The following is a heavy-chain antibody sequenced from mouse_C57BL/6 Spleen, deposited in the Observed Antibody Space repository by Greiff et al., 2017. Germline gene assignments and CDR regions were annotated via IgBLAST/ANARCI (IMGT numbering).Heavy chain of an antibody. CDR3: AYRLYGSSYGDAY. J-gene: IGHJ3*01. V-gene: IGHV1-39*01. Sequence: VHVKQSGPELVKPGASVKISCKASGYSFTDYNMNWVKQSNGKSLEWIGVINPNYGTTSYNQKFKGKATLTVDQSSSTAYMQLNSLTSEDSAVYYGAYRLYGSSYGDAYWGQGTLVTVSA. CDR2: INPNYGTT. D-gene: IGHD1-1*01. CDR1: GYSFTDYN.